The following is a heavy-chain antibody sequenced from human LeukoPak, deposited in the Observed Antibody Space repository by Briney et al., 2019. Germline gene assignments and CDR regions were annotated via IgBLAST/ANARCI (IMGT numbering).Heavy chain of an antibody. J-gene: IGHJ6*02. D-gene: IGHD3-9*01. CDR3: ARGRYDNLTGHLARLVV. V-gene: IGHV4-4*07. CDR1: GGSIKSFY. Sequence: RSETLSLTCTVSGGSIKSFYWSWIRQPAGKGLEWVGRVFSRGTTNYNPSLKSRVTVSLDTSKNQFSLKLSSVTAADTAVYYCARGRYDNLTGHLARLVVWGQGTTVIVSS. CDR2: VFSRGTT.